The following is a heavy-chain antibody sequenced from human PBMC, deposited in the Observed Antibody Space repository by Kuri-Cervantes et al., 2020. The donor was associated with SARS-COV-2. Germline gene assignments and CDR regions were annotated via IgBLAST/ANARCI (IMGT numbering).Heavy chain of an antibody. V-gene: IGHV1-8*02. CDR3: ARDSGDWNPDGLGL. CDR2: LNPDTGNT. J-gene: IGHJ4*03. CDR1: GYTFTSYG. Sequence: ASVKVSCKASGYTFTSYGISWVRQAAGQGLEWMGWLNPDTGNTGNAKKFQGRVTMTTDTSINTAYMEVSSLSFEDTAIYYCARDSGDWNPDGLGLWGQGTLVTVSS. D-gene: IGHD1-1*01.